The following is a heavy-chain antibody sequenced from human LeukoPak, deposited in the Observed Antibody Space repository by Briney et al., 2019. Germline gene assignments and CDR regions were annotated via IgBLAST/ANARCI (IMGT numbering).Heavy chain of an antibody. CDR3: ARETSERYCSSTSCYRRTRNDY. CDR2: ISGSGGST. D-gene: IGHD2-2*02. CDR1: GFTFSSYA. J-gene: IGHJ4*02. V-gene: IGHV3-23*01. Sequence: PGGSLRLSCAASGFTFSSYAMSWVRQAPGKGLEWVSAISGSGGSTYYADSVKGRFTISRDNAKNSLYLQMNSLRAEDTAVYYCARETSERYCSSTSCYRRTRNDYWGQGTLVTVSS.